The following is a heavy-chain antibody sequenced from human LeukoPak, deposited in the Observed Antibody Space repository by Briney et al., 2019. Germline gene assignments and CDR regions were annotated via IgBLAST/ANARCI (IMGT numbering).Heavy chain of an antibody. CDR2: ISYDGSNK. V-gene: IGHV3-30*03. CDR3: ARGNYFDY. Sequence: GGSLRLTCAASGFTFSSYGMHWVRQAPGEGLEWVAVISYDGSNKYYADSVKGRFTISRDNSKNTLYLQMNSLRAEDTAVYYCARGNYFDYWGQGTLVTVSS. J-gene: IGHJ4*02. CDR1: GFTFSSYG.